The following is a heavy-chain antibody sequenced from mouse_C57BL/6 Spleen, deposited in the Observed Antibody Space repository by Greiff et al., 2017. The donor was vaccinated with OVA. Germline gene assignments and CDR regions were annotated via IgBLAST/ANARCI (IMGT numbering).Heavy chain of an antibody. Sequence: VQLQQPGAELVKPGASVKMSCKASGYTFTSYWITWVKQRPGQGLEWIGDIYPGSGSTNYNEKFKSKATLTVDTSSSPAYMQLSSLTSEDSAVYYCARSDYYGSSYKYFDVWGTGTTVTVSS. CDR1: GYTFTSYW. D-gene: IGHD1-1*01. V-gene: IGHV1-55*01. CDR2: IYPGSGST. J-gene: IGHJ1*03. CDR3: ARSDYYGSSYKYFDV.